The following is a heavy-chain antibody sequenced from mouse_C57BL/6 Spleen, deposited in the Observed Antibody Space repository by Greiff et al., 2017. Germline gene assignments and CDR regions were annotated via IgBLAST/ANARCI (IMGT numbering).Heavy chain of an antibody. CDR3: AKIYYGSSYWYFDV. CDR1: GYSITSDY. D-gene: IGHD1-1*01. J-gene: IGHJ1*03. V-gene: IGHV3-8*01. Sequence: EVQLQQSGPGLAKPSQTLSLTCSVTGYSITSDYWNWIRKFPGNKLEYMGYISYSGSTYYNPSLKSRIPITRDTSKNQYYLQLNSVTTEDTATYYCAKIYYGSSYWYFDVWGTGTTVTVSS. CDR2: ISYSGST.